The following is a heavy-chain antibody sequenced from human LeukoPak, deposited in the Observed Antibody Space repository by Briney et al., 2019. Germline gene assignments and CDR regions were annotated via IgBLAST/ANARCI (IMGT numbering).Heavy chain of an antibody. Sequence: SETLSLTCAVYGGSFSGYYWSWIRQPPGKGLEWIGEINHSGSTNYNPSLKSRVTISVDTSKNQFSLKLSSVTAADTAVYYCAAYSYGYLYYFDYWGQGTLVTVSS. V-gene: IGHV4-34*01. CDR3: AAYSYGYLYYFDY. J-gene: IGHJ4*02. CDR1: GGSFSGYY. D-gene: IGHD5-18*01. CDR2: INHSGST.